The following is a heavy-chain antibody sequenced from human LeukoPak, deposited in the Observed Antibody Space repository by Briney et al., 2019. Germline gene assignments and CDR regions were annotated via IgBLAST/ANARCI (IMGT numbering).Heavy chain of an antibody. J-gene: IGHJ4*02. CDR2: INQDGSEK. Sequence: GGSLRLSRAASGFTFSNYWMSWVRQAPGKGLEWVANINQDGSEKYYVDSVKGRFTISRDNAKNSLYLQMNSLRAEDTAIYYCAKTYYYSSGNFWGQGTLLTASS. CDR3: AKTYYYSSGNF. D-gene: IGHD3-10*01. V-gene: IGHV3-7*01. CDR1: GFTFSNYW.